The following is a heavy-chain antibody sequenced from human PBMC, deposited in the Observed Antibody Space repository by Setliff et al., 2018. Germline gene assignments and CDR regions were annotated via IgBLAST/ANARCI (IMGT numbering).Heavy chain of an antibody. Sequence: PSETLSLTCTVSVGSISSGDYYWSWIRQPPGKGLEWIGSISHSGSTYYNPSLRSRVTISLDTSKNQSSPKLTSVTAADTAVYYCASGYSYYYYYYYMDVLGKGTTVTVSS. CDR2: ISHSGST. J-gene: IGHJ6*03. CDR1: VGSISSGDYY. CDR3: ASGYSYYYYYYYMDV. D-gene: IGHD5-18*01. V-gene: IGHV4-39*07.